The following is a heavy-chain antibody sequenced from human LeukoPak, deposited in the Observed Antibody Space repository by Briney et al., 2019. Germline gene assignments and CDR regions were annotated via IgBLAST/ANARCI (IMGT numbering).Heavy chain of an antibody. V-gene: IGHV3-23*01. Sequence: PGGSLRLSCTASGLTFSSYAMNWVRQAPGKGLEWISSISYSGGSTYYVDTVKGRVTITRDNSENTLYLQLNSLRAEDTAVYYCAKAASGSYLYYFDYWGQGTLVTVSS. CDR1: GLTFSSYA. CDR2: ISYSGGST. D-gene: IGHD1-26*01. J-gene: IGHJ4*02. CDR3: AKAASGSYLYYFDY.